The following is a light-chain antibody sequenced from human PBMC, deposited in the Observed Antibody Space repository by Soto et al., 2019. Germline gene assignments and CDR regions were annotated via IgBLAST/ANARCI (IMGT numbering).Light chain of an antibody. CDR2: NNN. Sequence: QAVVTQPPSASGTPGQRVTISCSGGSSNIGTNAVNWYQQLPGTAPKLLIYNNNQRPSGVPDRFSGSKSGTSASLAISGLQSEDEADYYCGAWDDSLNGYVFGTGTKLTVL. CDR3: GAWDDSLNGYV. J-gene: IGLJ1*01. V-gene: IGLV1-44*01. CDR1: SSNIGTNA.